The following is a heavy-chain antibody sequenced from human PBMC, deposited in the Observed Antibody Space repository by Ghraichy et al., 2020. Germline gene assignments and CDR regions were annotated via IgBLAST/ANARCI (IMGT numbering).Heavy chain of an antibody. CDR1: GGSFSGYY. J-gene: IGHJ5*02. V-gene: IGHV4-34*01. CDR2: INHSGST. Sequence: SQTLSLTCAVYGGSFSGYYWSWIRQPPGKGLEWIGEINHSGSTNYNPSLKSRVTISVDTSKNQFSLKLSSVTAADTAVYYCARGHCTNGVCYQVNWFDPWGQGTLVTVSS. CDR3: ARGHCTNGVCYQVNWFDP. D-gene: IGHD2-8*01.